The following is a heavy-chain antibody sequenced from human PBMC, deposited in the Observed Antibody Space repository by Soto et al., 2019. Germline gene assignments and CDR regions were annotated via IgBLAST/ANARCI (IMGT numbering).Heavy chain of an antibody. CDR1: GVSITPYY. D-gene: IGHD1-20*01. J-gene: IGHJ4*02. Sequence: SETLSLTCTVSGVSITPYYWTWIRHPPGKGLEWIGYVYHTGNTYYNPSLKSRVTISLDTSKNQVSLRLKSVTAADTAVYYCAREKYNWQLWGQATVVTLSS. V-gene: IGHV4-59*01. CDR2: VYHTGNT. CDR3: AREKYNWQL.